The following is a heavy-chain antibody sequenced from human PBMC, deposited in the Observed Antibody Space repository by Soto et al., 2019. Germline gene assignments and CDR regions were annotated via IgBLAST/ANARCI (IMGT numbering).Heavy chain of an antibody. J-gene: IGHJ6*02. CDR2: IYPGDSDT. Sequence: GESLKISCKGSGYSFTSYWIGWVRQMPGKGLEWMGIIYPGDSDTRYSPSFQGQVTISADKSISTAYLQWSSLKASDTAMYYCARKSSSSSDYYYGMDVWGQGTTVSVSS. D-gene: IGHD6-6*01. V-gene: IGHV5-51*01. CDR1: GYSFTSYW. CDR3: ARKSSSSSDYYYGMDV.